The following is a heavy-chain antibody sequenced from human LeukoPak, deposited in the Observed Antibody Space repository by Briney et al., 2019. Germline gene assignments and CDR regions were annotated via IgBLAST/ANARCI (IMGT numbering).Heavy chain of an antibody. CDR1: GFTFSNYA. V-gene: IGHV3-64*02. CDR2: ISSNGGST. J-gene: IGHJ6*02. D-gene: IGHD3-3*01. CDR3: ARGLRAYYYGMDV. Sequence: GGSLRLSCAASGFTFSNYAMHWVRQAPGEGLEYVSAISSNGGSTYYADSVKGRFTISRDNSKNTLLLQMGSLRVEDMAVYYCARGLRAYYYGMDVWGQGTTVTVSS.